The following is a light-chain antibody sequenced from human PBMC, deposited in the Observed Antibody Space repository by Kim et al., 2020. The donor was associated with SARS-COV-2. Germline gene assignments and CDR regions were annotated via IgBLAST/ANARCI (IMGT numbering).Light chain of an antibody. CDR3: QTWGTCIVE. CDR2: LNSDGSH. Sequence: QPVLTQSPSASASLGASVKLTCTLSSGHSNYAIAWHQQQPEKGPRYLMKLNSDGSHSKGDGIPDRFSGSSSGAERYLTISSLQSEDEADYYCQTWGTCIVEFGGGTQLTVL. J-gene: IGLJ2*01. V-gene: IGLV4-69*01. CDR1: SGHSNYA.